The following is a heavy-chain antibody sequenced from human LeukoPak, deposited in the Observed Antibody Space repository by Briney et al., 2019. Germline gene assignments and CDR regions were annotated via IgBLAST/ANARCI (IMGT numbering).Heavy chain of an antibody. D-gene: IGHD3-10*01. Sequence: ASVKVSCKASGYTFTGYYMHWVRQAPGQGLEWVGWINPNSGGTNYAQKFQGRVTMTRDTSISTAYMELSRLRSDDTAVYYCARGTHITMVRGVIGGIDYWGQGTLVTVSS. CDR2: INPNSGGT. CDR3: ARGTHITMVRGVIGGIDY. J-gene: IGHJ4*02. CDR1: GYTFTGYY. V-gene: IGHV1-2*02.